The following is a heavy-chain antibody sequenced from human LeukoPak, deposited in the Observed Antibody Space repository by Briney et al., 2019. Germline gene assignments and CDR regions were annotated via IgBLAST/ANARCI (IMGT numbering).Heavy chain of an antibody. CDR1: GFTFSSYW. V-gene: IGHV3-74*01. CDR3: ARESGYTYGA. D-gene: IGHD6-13*01. Sequence: GGSLRLSCAASGFTFSSYWMHWVRQAPGKGLVWVSLINTDGGRTAYVDSVKGRFTISRDNAKGTLDLQMNSLRAEDPAVYYSARESGYTYGAWGQGTLVTVSS. CDR2: INTDGGRT. J-gene: IGHJ4*02.